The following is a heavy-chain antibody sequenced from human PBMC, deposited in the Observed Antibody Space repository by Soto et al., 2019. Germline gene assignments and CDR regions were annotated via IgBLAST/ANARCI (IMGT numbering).Heavy chain of an antibody. CDR1: GGSISSSSYY. D-gene: IGHD6-6*01. V-gene: IGHV4-39*01. CDR2: IYYSGST. CDR3: ARLAARPGVDY. J-gene: IGHJ4*02. Sequence: SETLSLTCTVSGGSISSSSYYWGWIRQPPGKGLEWIGSIYYSGSTYYNPSLKSRVTLSVDTSKNQFSLKLSSVTAADTAVYYCARLAARPGVDYWGQGTLVTVSS.